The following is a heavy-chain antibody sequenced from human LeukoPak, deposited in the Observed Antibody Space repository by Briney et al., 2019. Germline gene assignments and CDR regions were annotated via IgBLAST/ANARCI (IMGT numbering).Heavy chain of an antibody. CDR3: ARGTVRYSYGHYYFDY. V-gene: IGHV4-4*07. D-gene: IGHD5-18*01. CDR1: GGSISSYY. CDR2: IYTSGST. J-gene: IGHJ4*02. Sequence: SETLSLTCTVSGGSISSYYWSWIRQPAGKGLEWIGRIYTSGSTNYNPSLKSRVTISVDTSKNQFSLKLSSVTAADTAVYYCARGTVRYSYGHYYFDYWGQGTLVTVSS.